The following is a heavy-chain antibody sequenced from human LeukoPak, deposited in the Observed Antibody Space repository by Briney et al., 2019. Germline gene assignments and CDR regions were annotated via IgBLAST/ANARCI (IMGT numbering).Heavy chain of an antibody. CDR3: AKGEGITGTATPDY. J-gene: IGHJ4*02. D-gene: IGHD1-20*01. CDR2: ISHDGNNK. V-gene: IGHV3-30*18. CDR1: GFTFSNYG. Sequence: GGSLRLSCAASGFTFSNYGMHWVRQAPGKGLEWMAAISHDGNNKNYADSVKGRFTISRDNSKNTLFLQMNSLRAEDTAVYYCAKGEGITGTATPDYWGQGTLLTVSS.